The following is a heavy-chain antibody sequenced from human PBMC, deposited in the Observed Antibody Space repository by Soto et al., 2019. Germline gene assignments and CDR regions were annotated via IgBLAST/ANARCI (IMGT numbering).Heavy chain of an antibody. D-gene: IGHD1-20*01. J-gene: IGHJ6*02. CDR2: IIPLHNTS. Sequence: QVQLLQSGAEVKKPGSSVKVSCKVSGGAFNNYALNWVRHGPGQGLEWLGGIIPLHNTSNYSLKFLGRVTVTADISSTTVYMELNSLTSDDTATYYCASWSNWNLLYYDGLDVWGQGTTVTVSS. V-gene: IGHV1-69*06. CDR3: ASWSNWNLLYYDGLDV. CDR1: GGAFNNYA.